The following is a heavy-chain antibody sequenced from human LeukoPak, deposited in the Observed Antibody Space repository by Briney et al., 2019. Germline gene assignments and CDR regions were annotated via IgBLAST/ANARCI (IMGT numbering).Heavy chain of an antibody. D-gene: IGHD6-19*01. J-gene: IGHJ4*02. CDR1: GGSISSYY. CDR3: ARETGLGWYGIDY. CDR2: IYYSGST. V-gene: IGHV4-59*01. Sequence: SETLSLTCNVSGGSISSYYWSWIRQPPGKGLEWIGYIYYSGSTNYNPSLKSRVTISVDTSKNQFSLKLSSVTAADTAVYYCARETGLGWYGIDYWGQGTLVTVSS.